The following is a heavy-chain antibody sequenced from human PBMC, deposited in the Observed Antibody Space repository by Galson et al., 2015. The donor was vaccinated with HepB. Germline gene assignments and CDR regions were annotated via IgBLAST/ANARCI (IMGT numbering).Heavy chain of an antibody. D-gene: IGHD1-1*01. V-gene: IGHV3-30*18. CDR3: AKGGMSLSYQLLVDYCYYAMDV. CDR2: ISYDGMNE. CDR1: GFSFSAYG. Sequence: SLRLSCAASGFSFSAYGMHWVRQVPGKGLEWVAIISYDGMNEYYAESVKGRFTISRDNSKNKVFLQMESLRTEDTALYYCAKGGMSLSYQLLVDYCYYAMDVWGRGTTVTVSS. J-gene: IGHJ6*02.